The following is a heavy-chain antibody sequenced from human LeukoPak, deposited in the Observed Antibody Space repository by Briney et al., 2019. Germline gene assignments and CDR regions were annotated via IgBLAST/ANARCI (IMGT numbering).Heavy chain of an antibody. D-gene: IGHD6-13*01. CDR1: GYTFTSYG. V-gene: IGHV1-18*01. CDR3: ARAYRLYSSSWYGSGDFDY. Sequence: GASVKVSCKASGYTFTSYGISWVRQAPGQGLEWMGWISVYNGNTNYAQKLQGRVTMTTDTSTSTAYMEVRSLRSDDTAVYYCARAYRLYSSSWYGSGDFDYWGQGTLVTVSS. J-gene: IGHJ4*02. CDR2: ISVYNGNT.